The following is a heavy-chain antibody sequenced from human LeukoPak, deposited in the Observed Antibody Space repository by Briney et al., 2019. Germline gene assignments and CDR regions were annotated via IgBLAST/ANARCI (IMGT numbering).Heavy chain of an antibody. CDR3: TCLGATLGY. CDR2: IRSKPTSYAT. V-gene: IGHV3-73*01. J-gene: IGHJ4*02. Sequence: PGGSLRLSCTASGFTFSGSALHWVRQASGKGLEWVGRIRSKPTSYATAYGESVQGRFTISRDDSKNTAYSQMNSLKTEDTAVYYCTCLGATLGYWGQGTLVTVSS. CDR1: GFTFSGSA. D-gene: IGHD1-26*01.